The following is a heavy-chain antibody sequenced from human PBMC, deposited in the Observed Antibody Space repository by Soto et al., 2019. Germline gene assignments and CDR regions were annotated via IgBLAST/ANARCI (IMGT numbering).Heavy chain of an antibody. CDR3: AKSSRQYASAIQAFFDP. D-gene: IGHD2-2*01. J-gene: IGHJ5*02. CDR2: IYESGRT. Sequence: SETLSLTCIVSGASISTGGYSWSWIRQPPGKGPEWIGYIYESGRTYYKPSLKSRASISMDKSRNQFSVRLTSVTADDTAVYYCAKSSRQYASAIQAFFDPWGLGTLVTVSS. CDR1: GASISTGGYS. V-gene: IGHV4-30-2*01.